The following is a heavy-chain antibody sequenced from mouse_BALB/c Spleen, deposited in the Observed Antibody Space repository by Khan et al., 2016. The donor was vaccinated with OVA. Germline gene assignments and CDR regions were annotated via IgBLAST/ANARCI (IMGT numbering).Heavy chain of an antibody. CDR3: ARSTYRYAFVY. CDR1: GDSITSGY. V-gene: IGHV3-8*02. D-gene: IGHD2-14*01. CDR2: IIYTGYT. Sequence: VQLKESGPSLVKPSQTLSLTCSVTGDSITSGYWNWIRKFSGNRLEYMGYIIYTGYTYYNPSLKSRISITRHTSTNQYYLQLNSVTDEDTTTYYCARSTYRYAFVYWGQGTLVTVSA. J-gene: IGHJ3*01.